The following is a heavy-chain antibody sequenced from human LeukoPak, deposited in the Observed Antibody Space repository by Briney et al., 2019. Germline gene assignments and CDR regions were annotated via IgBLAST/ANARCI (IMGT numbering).Heavy chain of an antibody. Sequence: SETLSLTCTVSGGSISSYYWSWIRQPAGKGLEWIGRIYTSGNTKYNPSLKSRVTMSVDTSKNQFSLKLNSVTAADTAVYYCARDSTTWHGGLFDYWGQGTLVTVSS. J-gene: IGHJ4*02. D-gene: IGHD6-13*01. CDR3: ARDSTTWHGGLFDY. CDR2: IYTSGNT. CDR1: GGSISSYY. V-gene: IGHV4-4*07.